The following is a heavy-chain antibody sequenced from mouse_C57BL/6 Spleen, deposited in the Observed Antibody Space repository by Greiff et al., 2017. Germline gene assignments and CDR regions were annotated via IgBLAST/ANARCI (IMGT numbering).Heavy chain of an antibody. CDR1: GFSLSTSGMG. D-gene: IGHD1-1*01. V-gene: IGHV8-12*01. CDR3: ARKRVTVVDPFDY. J-gene: IGHJ2*01. Sequence: QVTLKVSGPGILQSSQTLSLTCSFSGFSLSTSGMGVSWIRQPSGKGLEWLAHIYWDDDKRSNPALKSRLTISKDTSRNQVFLKITSVDTADTATYYWARKRVTVVDPFDYWGQGTTLTVSS. CDR2: IYWDDDK.